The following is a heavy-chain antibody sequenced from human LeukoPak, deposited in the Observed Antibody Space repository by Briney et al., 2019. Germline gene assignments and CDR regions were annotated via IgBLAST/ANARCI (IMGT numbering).Heavy chain of an antibody. J-gene: IGHJ4*02. D-gene: IGHD3-22*01. CDR1: GGSFRSYY. Sequence: SDTLSLTCTVSGGSFRSYYWTWIRQPPGKGLEWIGYIYYSGGTNYNPSLKSRVTISVDTSKNQFSLKLSSVTAADTAVYYCARLNYYDSSEGYFDYWGQGTLVTVSS. V-gene: IGHV4-59*08. CDR2: IYYSGGT. CDR3: ARLNYYDSSEGYFDY.